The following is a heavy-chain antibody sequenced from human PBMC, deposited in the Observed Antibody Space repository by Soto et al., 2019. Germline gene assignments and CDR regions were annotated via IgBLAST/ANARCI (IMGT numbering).Heavy chain of an antibody. V-gene: IGHV3-23*01. J-gene: IGHJ4*02. CDR1: GFTFSNYA. CDR3: VKERSGHSYADS. Sequence: EVQLLESGGALVQPGGSLRLSCAASGFTFSNYAMSWLRQPPGKGLEWVSAISGSGDRTYYADSVKARFTISRDNSKNTLYLQMNSLRAEDSAVYYCVKERSGHSYADSWGQGTLVTVSS. D-gene: IGHD5-18*01. CDR2: ISGSGDRT.